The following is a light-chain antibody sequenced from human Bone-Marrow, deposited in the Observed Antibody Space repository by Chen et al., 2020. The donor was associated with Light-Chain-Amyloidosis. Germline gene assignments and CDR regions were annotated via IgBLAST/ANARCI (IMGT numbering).Light chain of an antibody. CDR1: ALTKQY. CDR2: KDK. Sequence: SYELTQPPSVSVSPGQTVRITCSGDALTKQYAFWYQQKPGQAPVTVIYKDKERPSVIPEPFYGSSAGTTVSLTISGVQAEHEADYDCQSADSRATSWVFGGGTKLTVL. V-gene: IGLV3-25*03. CDR3: QSADSRATSWV. J-gene: IGLJ3*02.